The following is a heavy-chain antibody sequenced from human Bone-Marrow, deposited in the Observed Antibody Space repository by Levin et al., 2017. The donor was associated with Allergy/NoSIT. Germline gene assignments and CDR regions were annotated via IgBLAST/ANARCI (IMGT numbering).Heavy chain of an antibody. Sequence: RGSLRLSCAASGFTFNNYWMHWVRQAPGKGLVWVSRINSDGSSTSYADSVKGRFTVSRDNAKNTVYLHMNSLRAEDTAVYYCARPLTYWNSGYWGQGTLVTVSS. CDR2: INSDGSST. V-gene: IGHV3-74*01. J-gene: IGHJ4*02. CDR1: GFTFNNYW. CDR3: ARPLTYWNSGY. D-gene: IGHD1-7*01.